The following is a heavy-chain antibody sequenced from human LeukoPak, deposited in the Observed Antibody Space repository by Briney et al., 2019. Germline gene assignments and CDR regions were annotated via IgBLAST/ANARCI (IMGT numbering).Heavy chain of an antibody. CDR2: FDPEDGET. J-gene: IGHJ6*02. V-gene: IGHV1-24*01. CDR1: GYTLTELS. Sequence: ASVKVSCKVSGYTLTELSMHWVRQAPGKGLEWMGGFDPEDGETIYAQKFQGRVTMTGDTSTDTAYMELSSLRSEDTAVYYCATDKTSFPVWGQGTTVTVSS. CDR3: ATDKTSFPV.